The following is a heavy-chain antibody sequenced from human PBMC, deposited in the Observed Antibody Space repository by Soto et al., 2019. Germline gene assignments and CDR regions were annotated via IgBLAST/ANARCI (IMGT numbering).Heavy chain of an antibody. Sequence: GGSLRLSCAASGFTFSSYSMNWVRQAPGKGLEWVSYISSSSSTIYYADSVKGRFTISRDNAKNSLYLQMNSLRDEDTAVYYCARDNEGCSSTSCYGPYYYYGMDVWGQGTTVTVAS. CDR2: ISSSSSTI. V-gene: IGHV3-48*02. CDR3: ARDNEGCSSTSCYGPYYYYGMDV. J-gene: IGHJ6*02. CDR1: GFTFSSYS. D-gene: IGHD2-2*01.